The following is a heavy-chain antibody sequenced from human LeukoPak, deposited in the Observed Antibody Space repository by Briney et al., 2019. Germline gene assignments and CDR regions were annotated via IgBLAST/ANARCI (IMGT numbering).Heavy chain of an antibody. Sequence: GGSLRLSCAASGFTFSSYGMHWVRQAPGKGLEWVAFIRYDGSNKYYADSVKGRFTISRDNSKNTLYLQMNSLRAEDTAVYYCAKELRSDEGATDYWGQGTLVTVSS. J-gene: IGHJ4*02. V-gene: IGHV3-30*02. CDR1: GFTFSSYG. D-gene: IGHD1-26*01. CDR3: AKELRSDEGATDY. CDR2: IRYDGSNK.